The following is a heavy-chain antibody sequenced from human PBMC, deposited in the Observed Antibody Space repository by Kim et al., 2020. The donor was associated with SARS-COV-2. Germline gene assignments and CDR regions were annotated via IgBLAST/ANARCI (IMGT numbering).Heavy chain of an antibody. Sequence: SVRGRFTISRDDSKSTLNLQMNSLRAEDTAVYYCAKGLYYGSGSFLPDYWGQGTLVTVSS. V-gene: IGHV3-30*02. D-gene: IGHD3-10*01. J-gene: IGHJ4*02. CDR3: AKGLYYGSGSFLPDY.